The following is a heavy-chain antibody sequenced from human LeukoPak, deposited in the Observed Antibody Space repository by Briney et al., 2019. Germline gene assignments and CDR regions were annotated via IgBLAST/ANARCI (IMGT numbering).Heavy chain of an antibody. V-gene: IGHV1-69*04. CDR3: ARDHYYDSSGYWFDP. CDR2: IIPILGIA. Sequence: ASVKVSCKASGGTFSSYAISWVRQAPGQGLEWMGRIIPILGIANYAQKLQGRVTMTTDTSTSTAYMELRSLRSDDTAVYYCARDHYYDSSGYWFDPWGQGTLVTVSS. CDR1: GGTFSSYA. J-gene: IGHJ5*02. D-gene: IGHD3-22*01.